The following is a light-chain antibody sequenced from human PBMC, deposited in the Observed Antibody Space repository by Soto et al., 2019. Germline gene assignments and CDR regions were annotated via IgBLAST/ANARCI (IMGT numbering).Light chain of an antibody. J-gene: IGLJ2*01. V-gene: IGLV2-8*01. CDR3: SSYAGSDNLV. CDR1: SSDVGGYNY. CDR2: EVS. Sequence: QSALTQPPSASGSPGQSVTISCTGTSSDVGGYNYGSWYQQHPGKAPKLMIYEVSQRPSGVPDRFSGSKSGNTASLTVSGLQAEDEADYYCSSYAGSDNLVFGGGTKLTVL.